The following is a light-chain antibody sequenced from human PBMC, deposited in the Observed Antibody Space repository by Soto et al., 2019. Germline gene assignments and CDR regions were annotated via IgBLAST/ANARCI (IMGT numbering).Light chain of an antibody. CDR3: SSYSSTSTPWV. V-gene: IGLV2-14*01. CDR1: SSDVGAYKF. CDR2: EVT. Sequence: QSALTQPASVSGSPGQSITIFCTGTSSDVGAYKFVSWYRHHPGRAPQVMIYEVTNRPSGVSSRFSGSKSGNTASLTISGLHPEDEGDYYCSSYSSTSTPWVFGGAPQLTVL. J-gene: IGLJ3*02.